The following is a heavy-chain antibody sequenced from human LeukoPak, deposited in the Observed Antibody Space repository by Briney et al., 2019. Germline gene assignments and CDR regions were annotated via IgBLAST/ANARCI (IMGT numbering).Heavy chain of an antibody. CDR2: ISSSGSTI. V-gene: IGHV3-48*01. CDR1: GFTFSSYW. CDR3: AKDRSIGTYYTFDH. Sequence: KPGGSLRLSCAASGFTFSSYWMHWVRQAPGKGLEWVSYISSSGSTIYYADSVKGRFTVSGDNSKNTLYLQMSSLTAADTAVYYCAKDRSIGTYYTFDHWGQGTLVTVSA. J-gene: IGHJ4*02. D-gene: IGHD1-26*01.